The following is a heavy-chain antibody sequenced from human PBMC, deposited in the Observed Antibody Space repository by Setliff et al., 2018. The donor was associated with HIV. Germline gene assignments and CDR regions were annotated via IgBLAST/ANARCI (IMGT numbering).Heavy chain of an antibody. CDR1: GFAFSVYS. V-gene: IGHV3-21*04. CDR2: ISTSSSFK. D-gene: IGHD3-22*01. Sequence: GGSLRLSCAASGFAFSVYSMNWVRQAPGKGLEWVSSISTSSSFKYYTDSVKGRFTISRDNSKNTLYLQMNSLRAEDTAVYYCAKDTRIVVVPDIWGKGTMVTVS. J-gene: IGHJ3*02. CDR3: AKDTRIVVVPDI.